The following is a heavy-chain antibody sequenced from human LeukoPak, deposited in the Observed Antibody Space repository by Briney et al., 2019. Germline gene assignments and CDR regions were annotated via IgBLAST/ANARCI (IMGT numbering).Heavy chain of an antibody. CDR1: GGSISSYY. CDR3: ARLRGSYSDQVDY. CDR2: IHYSGST. D-gene: IGHD1-26*01. Sequence: SETLSLTCTVSGGSISSYYWSWIRQPPGKGLEWIGYIHYSGSTNYNPSLKSRVTISVDTSKNQFSLKLSSVTAADTAVYYCARLRGSYSDQVDYWGQGTLVTVSS. J-gene: IGHJ4*02. V-gene: IGHV4-59*01.